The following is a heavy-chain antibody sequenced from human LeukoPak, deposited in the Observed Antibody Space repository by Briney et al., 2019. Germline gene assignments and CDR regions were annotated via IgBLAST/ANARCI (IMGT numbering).Heavy chain of an antibody. D-gene: IGHD6-19*01. J-gene: IGHJ3*02. Sequence: KPSETLSLTCTVSGGSISSYYWSWIRQPPGEGLEWIGYIYYSGSTNYNHSLKSRVTISVDTSKNQFSLKLSSVTAADTAVYYCARELGWYSSGWYLAFDIWGQGTMVTVSS. CDR1: GGSISSYY. CDR2: IYYSGST. CDR3: ARELGWYSSGWYLAFDI. V-gene: IGHV4-59*01.